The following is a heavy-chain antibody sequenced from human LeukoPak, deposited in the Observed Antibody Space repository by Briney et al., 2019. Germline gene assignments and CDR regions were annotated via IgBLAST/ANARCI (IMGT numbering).Heavy chain of an antibody. D-gene: IGHD6-13*01. V-gene: IGHV4-4*07. CDR2: IYTSGST. CDR1: GGSFSGYY. J-gene: IGHJ4*02. CDR3: AREGAGSFEYFDY. Sequence: SETLSLTCAVYGGSFSGYYWSWIRQPAGKGLEWIGRIYTSGSTNYNPSLNSRVTMSVDTSKNQFSLKLSSVTAADTAVYYCAREGAGSFEYFDYWGQGTLVTVSS.